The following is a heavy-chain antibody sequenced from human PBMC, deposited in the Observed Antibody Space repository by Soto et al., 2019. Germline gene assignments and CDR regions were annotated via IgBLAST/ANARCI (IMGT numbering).Heavy chain of an antibody. D-gene: IGHD4-17*01. CDR2: INPSGGST. V-gene: IGHV1-46*03. CDR3: ARDTVTGLDAFDI. J-gene: IGHJ3*02. Sequence: QVQLVQSGAEVKKPGASVKVSCKASGYTFTSYYMHWVRQAPGQGLEWMGIINPSGGSTSYAQKFQGRVTMTRDTSTRTVYMELSSLRSEDTAVYYCARDTVTGLDAFDIWGQGTMVTVSS. CDR1: GYTFTSYY.